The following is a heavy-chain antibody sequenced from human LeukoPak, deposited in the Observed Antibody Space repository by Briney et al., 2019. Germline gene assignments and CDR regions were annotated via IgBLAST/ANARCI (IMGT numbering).Heavy chain of an antibody. CDR2: LYYSGST. V-gene: IGHV4-39*01. Sequence: TSETLSLTCRVSGGSISTSSYYWDWIRQPPGKGLEWIGSLYYSGSTYYNPSLKGRVTISGDTSKNQFSLNLGSVTAADTAVYYCARRTDRSAWSTYFDYWGQGTLVTVSS. J-gene: IGHJ4*02. D-gene: IGHD6-19*01. CDR3: ARRTDRSAWSTYFDY. CDR1: GGSISTSSYY.